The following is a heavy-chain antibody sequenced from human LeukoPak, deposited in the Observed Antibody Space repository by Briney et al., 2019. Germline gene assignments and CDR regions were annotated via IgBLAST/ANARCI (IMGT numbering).Heavy chain of an antibody. J-gene: IGHJ5*02. CDR1: GFTFSACA. V-gene: IGHV3-30-3*01. CDR3: TRSNRESVRWLDP. D-gene: IGHD3-10*01. CDR2: VSYDGTDE. Sequence: GGSLRLSCAASGFTFSACAMHWVRQAPGKGLEWVTVVSYDGTDEYYADSVKGRFSISRDNSKNTVYLHMNSLKTEDTAVYYCTRSNRESVRWLDPWGQGTLVTVSS.